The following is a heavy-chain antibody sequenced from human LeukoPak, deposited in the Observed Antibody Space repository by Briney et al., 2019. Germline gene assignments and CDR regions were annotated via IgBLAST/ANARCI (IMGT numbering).Heavy chain of an antibody. Sequence: ASVKVSCKASGYTFTSYAMHWVRQAPGQRLEWMGWINPNNGGTNYAQKFQGWVTMTRDTSISTAYMELSRLRSDDTAVYYCARSVRGVGATFDYWGQGTLVTVSS. CDR2: INPNNGGT. CDR1: GYTFTSYA. V-gene: IGHV1-2*04. J-gene: IGHJ4*02. D-gene: IGHD1-26*01. CDR3: ARSVRGVGATFDY.